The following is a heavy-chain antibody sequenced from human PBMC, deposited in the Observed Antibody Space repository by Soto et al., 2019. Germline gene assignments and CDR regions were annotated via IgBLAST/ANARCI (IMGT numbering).Heavy chain of an antibody. CDR3: AKNSESSAYYSFDC. D-gene: IGHD3-22*01. CDR1: GLTFSSYA. Sequence: GGSLRLSCAASGLTFSSYAMSWVRQAPGEGLEWVSGISGSGISTYYADSVKGRFTISRDNSKNTLYLQMNSLRAEDTAVYYCAKNSESSAYYSFDCWGQGTLVTVSS. V-gene: IGHV3-23*01. J-gene: IGHJ4*02. CDR2: ISGSGIST.